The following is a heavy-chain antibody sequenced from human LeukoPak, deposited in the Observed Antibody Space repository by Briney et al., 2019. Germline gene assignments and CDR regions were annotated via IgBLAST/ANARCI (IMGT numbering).Heavy chain of an antibody. D-gene: IGHD3-3*01. V-gene: IGHV1-69*13. Sequence: ASVKVSCKASGGTFSSYAISWVRQAPGQGLEWMGGIIPIFGTANYAQKFQGRVTITADESTSTAYMELSSLRSEDTAVYYCASVFLEWLLPYYYYMDVWGKGTTVTVSS. CDR3: ASVFLEWLLPYYYYMDV. CDR2: IIPIFGTA. J-gene: IGHJ6*03. CDR1: GGTFSSYA.